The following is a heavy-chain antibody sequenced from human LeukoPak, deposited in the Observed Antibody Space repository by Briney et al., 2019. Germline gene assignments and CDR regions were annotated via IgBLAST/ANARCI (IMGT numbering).Heavy chain of an antibody. J-gene: IGHJ3*02. Sequence: PSETLSLTCTVSGDSISSSSSGYYWGWIRQPPGKGLEWIGNIYSSGSTNSNPSLKSRVTISVDTSKSQFSLKMTSVTAADTAVYYCARQGSGGRAFDIWGQGTMVTVSS. CDR3: ARQGSGGRAFDI. CDR1: GDSISSSSSGYY. D-gene: IGHD1-26*01. V-gene: IGHV4-39*07. CDR2: IYSSGST.